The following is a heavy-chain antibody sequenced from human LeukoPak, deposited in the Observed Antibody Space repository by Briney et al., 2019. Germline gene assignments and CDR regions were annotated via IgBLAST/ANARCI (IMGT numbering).Heavy chain of an antibody. D-gene: IGHD2-21*01. Sequence: GGSLRLSCAASGFTFSGYGMNWVRQAPGKGLEWVSYISSSSSTIYYADSVKGRFTISRDNAKNSLYLQMNSLRAEDTAVYYCARDERHRGVDPWGQGTLVTVSS. J-gene: IGHJ5*02. CDR1: GFTFSGYG. V-gene: IGHV3-48*01. CDR2: ISSSSSTI. CDR3: ARDERHRGVDP.